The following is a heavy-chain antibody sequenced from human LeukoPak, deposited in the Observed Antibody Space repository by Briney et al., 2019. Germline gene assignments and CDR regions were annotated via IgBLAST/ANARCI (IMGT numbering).Heavy chain of an antibody. J-gene: IGHJ4*02. CDR3: ARDGPGYCSGGSCYEMGDY. V-gene: IGHV3-53*01. Sequence: GGSLRLSCAASGFTVSSNYMSWVRQAPGKGLEWVSVIYSGGSTYYADSVKGRFTISRDNSKNTLYLQMNSLRAEDTAVYYCARDGPGYCSGGSCYEMGDYWGQGTLVTVSS. CDR1: GFTVSSNY. CDR2: IYSGGST. D-gene: IGHD2-15*01.